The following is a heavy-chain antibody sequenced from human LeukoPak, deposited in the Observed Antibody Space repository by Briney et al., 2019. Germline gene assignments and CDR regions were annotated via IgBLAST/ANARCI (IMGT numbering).Heavy chain of an antibody. V-gene: IGHV4-39*07. CDR1: GGSISSSSYY. Sequence: PSETLSLTCTVSGGSISSSSYYWGWIRQPPGKGLEWIGSIYYSGSTYYNPSLKSRVTISVDTSKNQFSLKLSSVTAADTAAYYCARMTPRTRDFDYWGQGTLVTVSS. CDR3: ARMTPRTRDFDY. J-gene: IGHJ4*02. CDR2: IYYSGST.